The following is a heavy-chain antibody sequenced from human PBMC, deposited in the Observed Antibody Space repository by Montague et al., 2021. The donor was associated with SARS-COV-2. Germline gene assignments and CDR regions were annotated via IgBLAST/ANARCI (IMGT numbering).Heavy chain of an antibody. J-gene: IGHJ4*02. CDR2: NNFKGIA. V-gene: IGHV4-34*01. CDR1: GGSFIPYA. D-gene: IGHD5-12*01. Sequence: SETLSLTCGVSGGSFIPYAWTWMRQPPGKGLEWIGENNFKGIANYTPSLKSRVTISGDTSKRQFSLILKNVTAADTAVYYYALAGGSGYCALWGQGSLVIVSS. CDR3: ALAGGSGYCAL.